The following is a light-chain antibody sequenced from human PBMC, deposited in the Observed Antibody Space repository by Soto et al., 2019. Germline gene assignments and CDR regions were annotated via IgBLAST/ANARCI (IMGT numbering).Light chain of an antibody. CDR3: QQSYSTPIT. CDR1: QSISSY. Sequence: DIQMTQSPSSLSASVGDRVTITCRASQSISSYLNWYQQKPGKAPKLLIYAASSLQSGVPSRFSGSVSGTDFTLTISSLQPEDFATYYCQQSYSTPITFGGGTKVEIK. J-gene: IGKJ4*01. CDR2: AAS. V-gene: IGKV1-39*01.